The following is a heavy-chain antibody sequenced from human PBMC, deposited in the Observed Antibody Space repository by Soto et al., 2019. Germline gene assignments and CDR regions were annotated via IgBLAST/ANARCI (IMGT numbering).Heavy chain of an antibody. Sequence: EVQLVESGGGLVKPGGSLRLSCAASGFTFSSYSMNWVRQAPGKGLEWVSSSSSSSSYIYYADSVKGRFTLSRDNAKNSLYLPMNRLSAEDTAVYYCARALVRWELGYWGQVTLVT. D-gene: IGHD1-26*01. CDR2: SSSSSSYI. J-gene: IGHJ4*02. CDR1: GFTFSSYS. V-gene: IGHV3-21*01. CDR3: ARALVRWELGY.